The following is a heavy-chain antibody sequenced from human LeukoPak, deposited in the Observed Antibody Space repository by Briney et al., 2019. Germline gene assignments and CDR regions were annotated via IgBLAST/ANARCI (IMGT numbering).Heavy chain of an antibody. V-gene: IGHV3-7*03. D-gene: IGHD6-19*01. CDR3: ARNSGWFRFDY. J-gene: IGHJ4*02. Sequence: GGSLRLSCAASGFTFSNYWMDWVRQSPGKGLEWVANIKEDGSDKYYVDSVKGRFTISRDNAKNSLYLQMNSLRAEDTAVYYCARNSGWFRFDYWGQGTLVTVSS. CDR2: IKEDGSDK. CDR1: GFTFSNYW.